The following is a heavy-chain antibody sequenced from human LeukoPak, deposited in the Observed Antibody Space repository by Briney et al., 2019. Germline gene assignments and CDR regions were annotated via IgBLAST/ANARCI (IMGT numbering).Heavy chain of an antibody. CDR3: AKDPGWVRRYDYVWGSYRNDDY. Sequence: GGSLRLSCAASGFTFSSYGMHWVRQAPGKGLEWVAFIRYDGSNKYYADSVKGRFTISRDNSKNTLYLQMNSLRAEDTAAYYCAKDPGWVRRYDYVWGSYRNDDYWGQGTLVTVSS. CDR2: IRYDGSNK. D-gene: IGHD3-16*01. CDR1: GFTFSSYG. V-gene: IGHV3-30*02. J-gene: IGHJ4*02.